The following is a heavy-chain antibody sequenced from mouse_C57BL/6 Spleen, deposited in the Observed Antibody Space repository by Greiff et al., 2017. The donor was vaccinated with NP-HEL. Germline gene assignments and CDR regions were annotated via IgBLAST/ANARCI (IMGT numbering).Heavy chain of an antibody. V-gene: IGHV1-55*01. J-gene: IGHJ4*01. D-gene: IGHD1-1*02. CDR3: ARYHMGYYYAMDY. CDR2: IYPGSGST. CDR1: GYTFTSYW. Sequence: QVQLQQSGAELVKPGASVKMSCKASGYTFTSYWITWVKQRPGQGLEWIGDIYPGSGSTNYNEKFKSKATLTVDTSSSTAYMQLSSLTSEDSAVYYCARYHMGYYYAMDYWGQGTSVTVSS.